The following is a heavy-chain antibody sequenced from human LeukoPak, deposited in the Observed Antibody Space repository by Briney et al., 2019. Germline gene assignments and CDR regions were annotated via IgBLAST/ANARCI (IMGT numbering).Heavy chain of an antibody. CDR2: ISTSGST. CDR1: GDSISNYY. Sequence: PSETLSLTCTVFGDSISNYYWSWIRQPAGKGLEWIGRISTSGSTNYNPSLKSRVTMSVNTSKNQFSLKLNSVTAADTAVYHCAREGRAAVGTGAFDIRGQGTMVTVSS. V-gene: IGHV4-4*07. D-gene: IGHD6-13*01. CDR3: AREGRAAVGTGAFDI. J-gene: IGHJ3*02.